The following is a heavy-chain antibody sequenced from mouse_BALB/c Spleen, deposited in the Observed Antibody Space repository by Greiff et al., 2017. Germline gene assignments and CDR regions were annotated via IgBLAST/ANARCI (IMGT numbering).Heavy chain of an antibody. CDR1: GYNFTSYW. Sequence: QVQLKQPGAELVKPGTSVKLSCKASGYNFTSYWINWVKLRPGQGLEWIGDIYPGSVSTNYNEKFKSKATLTVDTSSSTAYMQLSSLASEDSALYYCAIYGNHEGYYAMDYWGQGTSVTVSS. CDR3: AIYGNHEGYYAMDY. D-gene: IGHD2-1*01. J-gene: IGHJ4*01. V-gene: IGHV1-55*01. CDR2: IYPGSVST.